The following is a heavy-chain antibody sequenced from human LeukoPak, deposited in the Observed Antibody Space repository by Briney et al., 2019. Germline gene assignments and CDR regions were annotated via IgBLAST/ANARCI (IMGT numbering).Heavy chain of an antibody. J-gene: IGHJ4*02. CDR1: GGSFSGYY. V-gene: IGHV4-34*01. D-gene: IGHD2-2*02. CDR2: IKHSGST. CDR3: ARGPEVYCSSTSCYMVDY. Sequence: PSETLSLTRAVYGGSFSGYYWSWIRQPPGKGLEWIGEIKHSGSTNYNPSLKSRVTISVDTSKNQFSLKLSSVTAADTAVYYCARGPEVYCSSTSCYMVDYWGQGTLVTVSS.